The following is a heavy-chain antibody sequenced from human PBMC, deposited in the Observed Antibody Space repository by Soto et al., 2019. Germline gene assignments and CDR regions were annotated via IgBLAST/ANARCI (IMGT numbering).Heavy chain of an antibody. CDR2: IIPIFGTA. D-gene: IGHD6-13*01. V-gene: IGHV1-69*12. CDR3: ARVAAAGTGSENRFDP. J-gene: IGHJ5*02. CDR1: GGTFSSYA. Sequence: QVQLVQSGAEVKKPGSSVKVSCKASGGTFSSYAISWVRQAPGQGLEWMRGIIPIFGTANYAQKFQGRVTITADESTSTAYMELSSLRSEDTAVYYCARVAAAGTGSENRFDPWGQGTLVTVSS.